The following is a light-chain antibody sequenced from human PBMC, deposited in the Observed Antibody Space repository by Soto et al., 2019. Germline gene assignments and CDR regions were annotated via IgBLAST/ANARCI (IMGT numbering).Light chain of an antibody. CDR2: EAS. J-gene: IGKJ1*01. Sequence: EIVLTQSPATLSASPGERATLSCRASQTVCVRLAWYQHKPGQAPRLLIYEASNRAAGVPGRFSGSGSGTDFTLTITRLEPEDFAFYYCHQRQRWPRTFGQGTKVDIK. CDR1: QTVCVR. V-gene: IGKV3-11*01. CDR3: HQRQRWPRT.